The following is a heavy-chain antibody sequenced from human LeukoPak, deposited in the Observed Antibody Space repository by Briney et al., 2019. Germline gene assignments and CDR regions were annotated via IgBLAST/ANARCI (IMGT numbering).Heavy chain of an antibody. Sequence: SETLSLTCAVYGGSFSGYYWSWIRQPPGKGLEWIGEINHSGSTNYNPSLKSRVTISVDTSKNQFSLKLSSVTAADTAVYYCARGYSYGQRFDYWAREPWSPSPQ. CDR2: INHSGST. V-gene: IGHV4-34*01. CDR1: GGSFSGYY. CDR3: ARGYSYGQRFDY. D-gene: IGHD5-18*01. J-gene: IGHJ4*02.